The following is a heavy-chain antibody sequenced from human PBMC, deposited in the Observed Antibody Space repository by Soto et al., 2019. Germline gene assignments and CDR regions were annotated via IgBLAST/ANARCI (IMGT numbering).Heavy chain of an antibody. J-gene: IGHJ4*02. Sequence: QVQLVESGGGVVQPGRSLRLSCAASGFTFSSYGMHWVRQAPGKGLEWVAVISYDGSNKYYADSVKGRFTISRDNSKNTLYLQMNSLRAEDTAVYYCAKDPGDGHDYWGQGTLVTVSS. CDR1: GFTFSSYG. CDR2: ISYDGSNK. V-gene: IGHV3-30*18. CDR3: AKDPGDGHDY.